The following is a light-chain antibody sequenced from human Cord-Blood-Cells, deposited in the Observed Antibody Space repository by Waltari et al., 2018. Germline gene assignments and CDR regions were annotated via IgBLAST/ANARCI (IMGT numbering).Light chain of an antibody. V-gene: IGKV1-5*03. Sequence: DIQMTQSPSTLSASVGDRVTITCRASQSLSSWLAWYQQKPGKAPKLLIYKASSLESGVPSRFSGRGSGTEFTLTISSLQPDDFATYYCQQYNSYSWTFGQGTKVEIK. J-gene: IGKJ1*01. CDR1: QSLSSW. CDR2: KAS. CDR3: QQYNSYSWT.